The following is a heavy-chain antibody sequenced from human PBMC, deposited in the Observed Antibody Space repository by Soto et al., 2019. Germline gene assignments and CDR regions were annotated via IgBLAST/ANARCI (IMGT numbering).Heavy chain of an antibody. D-gene: IGHD3-3*01. Sequence: QLQLQESGPGLVKPSETLSLTCTVSGGSISSSSNYLGWIRQPPGKGLEWIGSIYYSGSTYYIPSLKGRVTISVDTSKTQFSLKRRSVTAADTAVYYFARSQYDDDSGHPFHYFAYCVEGTLVPVSS. J-gene: IGHJ4*02. CDR1: GGSISSSSNY. CDR3: ARSQYDDDSGHPFHYFAY. CDR2: IYYSGST. V-gene: IGHV4-39*01.